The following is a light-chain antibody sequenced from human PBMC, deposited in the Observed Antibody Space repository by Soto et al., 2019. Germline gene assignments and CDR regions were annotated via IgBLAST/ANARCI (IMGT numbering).Light chain of an antibody. CDR3: CSYAGSYKV. CDR2: DVS. V-gene: IGLV2-11*01. Sequence: QSALTQPRSVSGSPGQSVTISCTGTSSDVGGYNYVSWYQQHPGKAPKLMIYDVSKRPSGVHDRFSGSKSGNTASLTISGLQAEDEADYYCCSYAGSYKVFGTGTKLTVL. J-gene: IGLJ1*01. CDR1: SSDVGGYNY.